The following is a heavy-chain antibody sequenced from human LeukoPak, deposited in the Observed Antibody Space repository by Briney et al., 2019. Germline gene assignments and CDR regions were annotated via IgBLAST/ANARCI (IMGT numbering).Heavy chain of an antibody. J-gene: IGHJ4*02. CDR2: VSNSGGST. Sequence: GGSLRLSCAASEFTFSSYAMSWVRQAPGKGLEWVSGVSNSGGSTYYADSVKGRFTISRDNSKNTLYLQMNSLRAEDTAVYYCAKRVGGVNNFDYWGQGTPVTVSS. V-gene: IGHV3-23*01. CDR1: EFTFSSYA. CDR3: AKRVGGVNNFDY. D-gene: IGHD3-16*01.